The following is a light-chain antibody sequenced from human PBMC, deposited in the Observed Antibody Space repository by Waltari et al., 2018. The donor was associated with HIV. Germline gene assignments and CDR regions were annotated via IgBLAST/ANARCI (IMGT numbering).Light chain of an antibody. J-gene: IGKJ2*01. CDR2: WAS. CDR1: QSVLFSSQNKNY. V-gene: IGKV4-1*01. Sequence: DIVMTQSPDSLAVSLGERATINCQSSQSVLFSSQNKNYLAWYQQKPGQPPKLLISWASARESGVPDRFSGGGSGTDFTLTISSLQAEDVAVYFCQQYFISPPTFGRGTKLEI. CDR3: QQYFISPPT.